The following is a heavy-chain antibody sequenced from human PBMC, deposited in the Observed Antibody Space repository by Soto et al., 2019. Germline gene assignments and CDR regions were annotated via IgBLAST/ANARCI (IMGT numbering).Heavy chain of an antibody. CDR3: ARDRGYYDFWSGPPSYYYYGMDV. CDR1: GYTFTSYG. J-gene: IGHJ6*02. D-gene: IGHD3-3*01. Sequence: QVQLVQSGAEVKKPGASVKVSCKASGYTFTSYGISWVRQAPGQGLEWMGWISAYNGNTNYAQKLQGRVTMTTDTSTRTAYMELRSLRSDDTAVYYCARDRGYYDFWSGPPSYYYYGMDVWGQGTTVTVSS. CDR2: ISAYNGNT. V-gene: IGHV1-18*01.